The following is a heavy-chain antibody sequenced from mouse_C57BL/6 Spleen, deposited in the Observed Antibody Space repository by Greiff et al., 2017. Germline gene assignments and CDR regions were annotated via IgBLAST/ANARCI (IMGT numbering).Heavy chain of an antibody. J-gene: IGHJ2*01. CDR2: IRYDGSN. CDR1: GYSITSGYY. V-gene: IGHV3-6*01. CDR3: ARRVYGGSYFDY. D-gene: IGHD1-1*01. Sequence: VQLQQSGPGLVKPSPSLSLSCSVTGYSITSGYYWNWIRQFPGNNLEWMGYIRYDGSNNYNPSLKNRNSITRDTSKNQFFLKLNSVTTEDTATYYCARRVYGGSYFDYWGQGTTLTVSS.